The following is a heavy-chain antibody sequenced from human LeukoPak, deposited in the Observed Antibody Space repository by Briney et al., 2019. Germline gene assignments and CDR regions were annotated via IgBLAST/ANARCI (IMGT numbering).Heavy chain of an antibody. Sequence: QPGGSLRLSCVASGFTFDDHAMHWVRQAPGKGLEWVSSISWYSGNIGYADSVKGRFSISRYNDKNTLYLEMNRLRTDDTALYFCARDVWRRAFYYAMDVWGLGTTVAVSS. CDR3: ARDVWRRAFYYAMDV. CDR1: GFTFDDHA. CDR2: ISWYSGNI. J-gene: IGHJ6*02. V-gene: IGHV3-9*01. D-gene: IGHD2-21*01.